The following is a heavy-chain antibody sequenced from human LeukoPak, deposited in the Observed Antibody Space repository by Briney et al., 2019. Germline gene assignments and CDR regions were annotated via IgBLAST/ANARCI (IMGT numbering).Heavy chain of an antibody. CDR2: IKEDGSEK. CDR3: ARDGGGYDI. CDR1: GFTFSNYW. Sequence: GGSLRLSCAASGFTFSNYWMSWVRQAPGKGLEWVANIKEDGSEKYYVDSVKGRFTISRDKAKKSLYLQMNSLRAEDTAVYYCARDGGGYDIWGQGTLVTVSS. D-gene: IGHD5-12*01. V-gene: IGHV3-7*01. J-gene: IGHJ4*02.